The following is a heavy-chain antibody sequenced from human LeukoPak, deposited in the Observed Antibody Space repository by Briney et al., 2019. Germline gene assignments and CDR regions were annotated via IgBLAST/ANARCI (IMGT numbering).Heavy chain of an antibody. D-gene: IGHD3-22*01. V-gene: IGHV4-39*01. J-gene: IGHJ4*02. CDR2: IYYSGST. CDR3: AGLETYYYDSSGPY. CDR1: GGSISSSSYY. Sequence: SETLSLTCTVSGGSISSSSYYWGWIRQPPGKGLGWIGSIYYSGSTYYNPSLKSRVTISVDTSKNQFSLKLSSVTAADTAVYYCAGLETYYYDSSGPYWGQGTLVTVSS.